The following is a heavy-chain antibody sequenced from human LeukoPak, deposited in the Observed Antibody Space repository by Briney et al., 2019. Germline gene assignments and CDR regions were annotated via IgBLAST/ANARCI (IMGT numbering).Heavy chain of an antibody. CDR3: ASGGPTRGTLAS. J-gene: IGHJ4*02. CDR2: SRRDGTYV. D-gene: IGHD1-26*01. Sequence: QPGGSLRLSCAASGFALSSYGMYWVRQTPDKGLEWVAYSRRDGTYVNYADSAKGRFIISRDNSKNTLGLQMNSLRVEDTALYYCASGGPTRGTLASWGQGTLVPVSS. V-gene: IGHV3-30*02. CDR1: GFALSSYG.